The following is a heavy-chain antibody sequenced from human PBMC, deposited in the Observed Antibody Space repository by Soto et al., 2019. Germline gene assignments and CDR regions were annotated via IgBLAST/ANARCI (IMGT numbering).Heavy chain of an antibody. CDR2: IYYSGST. J-gene: IGHJ4*02. CDR1: GGSISSGDYY. V-gene: IGHV4-30-4*01. D-gene: IGHD3-22*01. CDR3: ARDNLNYYDSSGYCDY. Sequence: PSETLSLTCTVSGGSISSGDYYWSWIRQPPGKGLEWIGYIYYSGSTYYNPSLKSRVTISVDTSKNQFSLKLSSVTAADTAVYYCARDNLNYYDSSGYCDYWGQGTLVTVSS.